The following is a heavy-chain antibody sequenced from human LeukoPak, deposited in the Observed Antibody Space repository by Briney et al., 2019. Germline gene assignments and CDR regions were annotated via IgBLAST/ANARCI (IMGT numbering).Heavy chain of an antibody. J-gene: IGHJ4*02. CDR2: IIPIFGTA. CDR1: GYTFTSYG. V-gene: IGHV1-69*05. CDR3: AKERDGYIDY. D-gene: IGHD5-24*01. Sequence: SVKVSCKASGYTFTSYGISWVRQAPGQGLEWMGGIIPIFGTANYAQKFQGRVTITTDESTSTAYMELSSLRSEDTAVYYCAKERDGYIDYWGQGTLVTVSS.